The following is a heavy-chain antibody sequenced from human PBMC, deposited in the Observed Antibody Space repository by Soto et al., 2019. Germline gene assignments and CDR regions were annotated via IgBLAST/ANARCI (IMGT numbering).Heavy chain of an antibody. V-gene: IGHV3-72*01. CDR1: GFTFSDDH. CDR3: ARHDSRGSSSAFDI. D-gene: IGHD1-26*01. J-gene: IGHJ3*02. CDR2: SRNKAKSYTT. Sequence: EVQLVESGGGLVQPGGSLRLSCAASGFTFSDDHIDWVRQAPGKGLEWVGRSRNKAKSYTTEYAASVKGRFTISRDDSKSSLFLQMHSLKIEDTAMYYCARHDSRGSSSAFDIWGQGTMVTVSS.